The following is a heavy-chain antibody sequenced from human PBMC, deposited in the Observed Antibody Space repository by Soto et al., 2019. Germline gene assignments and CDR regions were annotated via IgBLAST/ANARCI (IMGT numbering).Heavy chain of an antibody. V-gene: IGHV1-18*01. Sequence: ASVKVSCKASGYTFTSYGISWVRQAPGQGLEWMGWISAYNGNTNYAQKLQGRVTMTTDTSTSTAYMELRSLRSDDTAVYYCARDPLTIAAAGMRYDYYYYGMDVCGQGTPVPVSS. CDR1: GYTFTSYG. CDR3: ARDPLTIAAAGMRYDYYYYGMDV. J-gene: IGHJ6*02. CDR2: ISAYNGNT. D-gene: IGHD6-13*01.